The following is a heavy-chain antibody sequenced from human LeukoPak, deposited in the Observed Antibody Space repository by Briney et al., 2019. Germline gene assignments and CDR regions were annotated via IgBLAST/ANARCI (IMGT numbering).Heavy chain of an antibody. V-gene: IGHV1-2*02. D-gene: IGHD6-13*01. J-gene: IGHJ4*02. CDR3: ARGAAGVPGDDY. CDR1: GYTFTGYY. Sequence: VASVKVSCKASGYTFTGYYMHWVRQAPGQGLEWKGWINPNSGGTNYAQKFQGRVTMTRDTSISTAYMELSRLRSDDTAVYYCARGAAGVPGDDYWGQGTLVTVSS. CDR2: INPNSGGT.